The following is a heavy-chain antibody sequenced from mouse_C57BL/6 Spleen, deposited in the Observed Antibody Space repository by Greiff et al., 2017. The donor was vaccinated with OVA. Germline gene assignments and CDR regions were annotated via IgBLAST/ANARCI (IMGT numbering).Heavy chain of an antibody. J-gene: IGHJ4*01. V-gene: IGHV1-85*01. CDR1: GYTFTSYD. Sequence: VQLQQSGPELVKPGASVKLSCKASGYTFTSYDINWVKQRPGQGLEWIGWIYPRDGSTKYNEKFKGKATLTVDTSSSTAYMELHSLTSEDSAVYFCARPITTVVADYYAMDYWGQGTSVTVSS. D-gene: IGHD1-1*01. CDR3: ARPITTVVADYYAMDY. CDR2: IYPRDGST.